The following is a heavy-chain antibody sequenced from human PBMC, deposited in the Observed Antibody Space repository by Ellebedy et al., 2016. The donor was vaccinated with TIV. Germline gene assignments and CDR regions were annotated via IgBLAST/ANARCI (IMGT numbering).Heavy chain of an antibody. CDR1: GFTFNTYA. V-gene: IGHV3-30-3*01. Sequence: PGGSLRLSCAASGFTFNTYAIHSVLQAPGKGLDWVALISYDGSNKYYAGSVKGRFSISRDNSKKTLYLQMNSIRVEDSAIYYCARAPMDYWGQGTLVTVSS. CDR3: ARAPMDY. CDR2: ISYDGSNK. J-gene: IGHJ4*02.